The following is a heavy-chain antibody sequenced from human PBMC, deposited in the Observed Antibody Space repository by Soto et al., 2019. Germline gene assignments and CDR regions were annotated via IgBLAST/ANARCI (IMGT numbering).Heavy chain of an antibody. CDR1: GGSISSSSYY. CDR3: ARHNGVLRIQLWSNSVYFDY. D-gene: IGHD5-18*01. V-gene: IGHV4-39*01. CDR2: IYYSGST. J-gene: IGHJ4*02. Sequence: SETLSLTCTVSGGSISSSSYYWGWIRQPPGKGLEWIGSIYYSGSTYYNPSLKSRVTISVDTSKNQFSLKLSSVTAADTAVYYCARHNGVLRIQLWSNSVYFDYWGQGTLVTVSS.